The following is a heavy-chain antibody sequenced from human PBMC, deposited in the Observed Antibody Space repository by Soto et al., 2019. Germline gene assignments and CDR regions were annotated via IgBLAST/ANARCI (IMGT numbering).Heavy chain of an antibody. CDR2: IWYDGSSK. CDR1: GFTFSIYG. V-gene: IGHV3-33*01. CDR3: VSPSSGWDSEY. Sequence: QVQQVESGGGVVQPGSSLRLSCAASGFTFSIYGMHWVRQAPGKGPEWVAMIWYDGSSKYYADSVPGRLTIPRDNSKNSLYMQMNSLRAEDTAVYDCVSPSSGWDSEYWGQGTQVTVSS. D-gene: IGHD6-19*01. J-gene: IGHJ4*02.